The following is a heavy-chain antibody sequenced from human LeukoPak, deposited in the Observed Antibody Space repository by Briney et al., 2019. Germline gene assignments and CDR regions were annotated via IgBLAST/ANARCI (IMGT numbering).Heavy chain of an antibody. V-gene: IGHV3-23*01. J-gene: IGHJ5*02. CDR3: ARDFATWFDP. CDR2: ISGSGGST. D-gene: IGHD1-26*01. Sequence: GGSLRLSCAASGFSFSSYGMSWVRQAPGKGLEWVSGISGSGGSTYYADSVKGRFTISRDNSKNSLYLQMNSLRAEDTAVYYCARDFATWFDPWGQGTLVTVSS. CDR1: GFSFSSYG.